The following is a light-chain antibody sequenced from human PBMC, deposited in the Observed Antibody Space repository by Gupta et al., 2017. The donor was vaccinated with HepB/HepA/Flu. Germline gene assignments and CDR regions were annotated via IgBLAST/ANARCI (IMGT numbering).Light chain of an antibody. V-gene: IGKV1-33*01. CDR1: QDISNY. J-gene: IGKJ4*01. CDR3: PQYDNLLT. Sequence: DIQMTQSPSSLSASVGDRVTITCQASQDISNYLNWYQQKPGKAPKLLIYDASTLETGVPSRFSGSGSGTDFTFTISSLQPEDIATYYCPQYDNLLTFGGGTKVEIK. CDR2: DAS.